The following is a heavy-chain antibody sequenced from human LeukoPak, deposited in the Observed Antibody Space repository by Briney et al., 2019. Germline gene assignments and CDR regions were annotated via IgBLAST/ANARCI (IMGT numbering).Heavy chain of an antibody. CDR1: GGSFSGYY. J-gene: IGHJ5*02. Sequence: SETLSLTCAVYGGSFSGYYWSWIRQPPGKGLEWIGEINHSGSTNYNLSLKSRVTISVDTSKNQFSLRLSSVTAADTAVYYCASPSPGFDPWGQGTLVTVSS. V-gene: IGHV4-34*01. CDR3: ASPSPGFDP. CDR2: INHSGST.